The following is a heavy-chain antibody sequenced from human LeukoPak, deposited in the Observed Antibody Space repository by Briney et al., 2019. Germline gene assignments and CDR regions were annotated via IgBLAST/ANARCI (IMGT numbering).Heavy chain of an antibody. CDR3: ARSGNYFGS. Sequence: PGGSLRPSCAASRFTLSAYWMTSLRQAPGNGLECLVNIKQDGSEKNYVASEKGRFTIYRDNAKDSVYLQVNSLRVEDTAGYYCARSGNYFGSWGQGTLVTVSS. V-gene: IGHV3-7*04. J-gene: IGHJ4*02. CDR2: IKQDGSEK. D-gene: IGHD1-26*01. CDR1: RFTLSAYW.